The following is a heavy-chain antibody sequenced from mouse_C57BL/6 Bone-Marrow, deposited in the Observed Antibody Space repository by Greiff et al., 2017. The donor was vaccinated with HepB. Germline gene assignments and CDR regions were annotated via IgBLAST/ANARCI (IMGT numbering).Heavy chain of an antibody. J-gene: IGHJ4*01. Sequence: LQQSGAELVMPGASVKLSCKASGYTFTSYWMHWVKQRPGQGLEWVGEIDPSDSYTNYNQKFKGKSTLTVDKSSSTAYMQLSSLTSEDSAVYYCARDYYGSSFAMDYWGQGTSVTVSS. CDR2: IDPSDSYT. V-gene: IGHV1-69*01. CDR1: GYTFTSYW. D-gene: IGHD1-1*01. CDR3: ARDYYGSSFAMDY.